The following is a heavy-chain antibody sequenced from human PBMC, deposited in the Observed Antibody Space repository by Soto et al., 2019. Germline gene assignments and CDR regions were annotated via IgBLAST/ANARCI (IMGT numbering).Heavy chain of an antibody. CDR1: GGSISSYY. CDR2: IYYSGST. CDR3: ARQQRGDFWSGYIPLFFDY. Sequence: SETLSLTCTVSGGSISSYYWSWIRQPPGKGLEWIGYIYYSGSTNYNPSLKSRVTISVDTSKNQFSLKLSSVTAADTAVYYCARQQRGDFWSGYIPLFFDYWGRGTLVTVSS. D-gene: IGHD3-3*01. V-gene: IGHV4-59*08. J-gene: IGHJ4*02.